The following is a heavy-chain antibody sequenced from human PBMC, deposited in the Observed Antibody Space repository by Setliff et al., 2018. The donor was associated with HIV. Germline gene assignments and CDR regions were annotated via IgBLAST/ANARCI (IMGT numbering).Heavy chain of an antibody. D-gene: IGHD3-10*01. CDR3: ARDRADDQYNGLDV. J-gene: IGHJ3*01. V-gene: IGHV1-2*02. Sequence: GASVKVSCKVSGYTLTEVSIHWVRQAPGKGLEWMGWMNSRSGNIRYAQKFQGRVTMTRDTSISTAYMEFNSLTSDDTAVYYCARDRADDQYNGLDVWGQGTMVTVSS. CDR1: GYTLTEVS. CDR2: MNSRSGNI.